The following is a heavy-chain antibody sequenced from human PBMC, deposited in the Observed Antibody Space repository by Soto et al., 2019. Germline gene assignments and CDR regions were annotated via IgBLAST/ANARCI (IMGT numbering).Heavy chain of an antibody. J-gene: IGHJ6*02. CDR3: ARHKELLLASLSYGLDL. CDR2: IYYTGDT. CDR1: GDFVSSSRYY. D-gene: IGHD3-22*01. V-gene: IGHV4-39*01. Sequence: TCTVSGDFVSSSRYYWGWIRQPPGKGLEWIGSIYYTGDTFFNPSLKSRVTFSVDPSKNQFSLKLTSLTAADTAVYFCARHKELLLASLSYGLDLWGQGTTVTVSS.